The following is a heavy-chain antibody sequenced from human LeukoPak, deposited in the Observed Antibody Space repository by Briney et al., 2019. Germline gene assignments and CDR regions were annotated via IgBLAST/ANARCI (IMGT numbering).Heavy chain of an antibody. J-gene: IGHJ6*02. CDR3: AKSQSSGPFYYYYGLDV. D-gene: IGHD6-19*01. V-gene: IGHV3-23*01. Sequence: GGSLRLSCSGSGFTFSIYAMNWVRQAPGKGLEWVSGINYSDGKTSYADSVKGRFTISRDNSRNTLYLQMNSLRVEDTAVYSCAKSQSSGPFYYYYGLDVWGQGTTVTVSS. CDR1: GFTFSIYA. CDR2: INYSDGKT.